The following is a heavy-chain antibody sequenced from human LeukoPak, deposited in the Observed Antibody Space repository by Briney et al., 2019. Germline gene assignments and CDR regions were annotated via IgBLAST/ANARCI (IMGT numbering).Heavy chain of an antibody. D-gene: IGHD1-26*01. Sequence: ASVKVSCKTSGYTFTGYYMHWVRQAPGQGLEWMGWINPNSGSTNYAQKLQGRVTITTDTSTSTAYLELRSLTAYDTAVYYCARGIVGATYLDYWGQGTLVTVSS. CDR3: ARGIVGATYLDY. J-gene: IGHJ4*02. CDR2: INPNSGST. CDR1: GYTFTGYY. V-gene: IGHV1-2*02.